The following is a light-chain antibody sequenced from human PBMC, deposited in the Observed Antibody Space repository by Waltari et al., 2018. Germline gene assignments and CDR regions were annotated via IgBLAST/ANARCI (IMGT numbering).Light chain of an antibody. CDR3: QQYKSPTWT. CDR1: QSISGW. J-gene: IGKJ1*01. CDR2: KAS. V-gene: IGKV1-5*03. Sequence: DIQMTQSPSTLSAFVGDRVTITCRPSQSISGWLAWYQQKPGKDPNLLIFKASTLERGVPARFSGSGSGTEFTLTINSLQPDDFATYYCQQYKSPTWTFGQGTKVEIK.